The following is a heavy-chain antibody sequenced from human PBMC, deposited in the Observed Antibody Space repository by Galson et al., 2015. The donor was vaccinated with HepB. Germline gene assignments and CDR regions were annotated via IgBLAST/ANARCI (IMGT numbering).Heavy chain of an antibody. V-gene: IGHV3-11*06. J-gene: IGHJ3*02. D-gene: IGHD1-26*01. Sequence: SLRLSCAASGFTFSDYYMSWIRQAPGKGLEWVSYISSSSSYTNYADSVKGRFTISRDNAKNSLYLQMNSLRAEDTAVYYCATIVGATWSPDAFDIWGQGTMVTVSS. CDR1: GFTFSDYY. CDR2: ISSSSSYT. CDR3: ATIVGATWSPDAFDI.